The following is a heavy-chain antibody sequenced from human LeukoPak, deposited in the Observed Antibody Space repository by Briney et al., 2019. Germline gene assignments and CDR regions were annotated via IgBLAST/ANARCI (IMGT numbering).Heavy chain of an antibody. CDR2: IYPGDSDT. Sequence: GESLKISCKGSGYNFTNYWVGWVRQMPGKGLEWMGIIYPGDSDTRYSPSFQGQVTISADKSISTAYLQWSSLKASDTAIYYCARHITYFYYYGMDVWGQGTTVTVSS. CDR1: GYNFTNYW. D-gene: IGHD1-14*01. V-gene: IGHV5-51*01. CDR3: ARHITYFYYYGMDV. J-gene: IGHJ6*02.